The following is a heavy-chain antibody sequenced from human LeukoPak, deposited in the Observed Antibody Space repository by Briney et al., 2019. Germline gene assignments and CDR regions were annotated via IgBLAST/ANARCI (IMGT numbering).Heavy chain of an antibody. CDR2: IKQDGNEK. Sequence: GGSLRLSCAASGFTFSNYLMTWVRQAPGKGLEWVANIKQDGNEKYYADSVKGRFTISRDNGKNSLDLQMNSLRADDTAVYYCARDTLGEGEDANYAVYYFDYWGQGTVVTVSS. CDR1: GFTFSNYL. V-gene: IGHV3-7*01. D-gene: IGHD4/OR15-4a*01. CDR3: ARDTLGEGEDANYAVYYFDY. J-gene: IGHJ4*02.